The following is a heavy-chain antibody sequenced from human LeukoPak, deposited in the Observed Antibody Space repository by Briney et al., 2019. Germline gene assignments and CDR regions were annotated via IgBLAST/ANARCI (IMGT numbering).Heavy chain of an antibody. J-gene: IGHJ4*02. CDR1: GGSFSGYY. D-gene: IGHD3-22*01. CDR3: AGGSSSGFDY. Sequence: SETLSLTCAVYGGSFSGYYWSWIRQPPGKGLEWIGEINHSGSTNYNPSLKSRVTISVDTSKNQFSLKLSSVTAADTAVYYCAGGSSSGFDYWGQGTLVTVSS. CDR2: INHSGST. V-gene: IGHV4-34*01.